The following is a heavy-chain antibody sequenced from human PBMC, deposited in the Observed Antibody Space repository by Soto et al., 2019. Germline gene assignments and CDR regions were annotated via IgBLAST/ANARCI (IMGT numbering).Heavy chain of an antibody. Sequence: SETLSLTCAIYGGSFSGYYRSWIRQPPGKGLEWIGEINHSGSTNYNPCLKSRVTISVDTSKNQFSLKLSSVTAADTAVYYCARLGHSSPPGEWFDPWGQGTLVTVSS. CDR1: GGSFSGYY. CDR2: INHSGST. V-gene: IGHV4-34*01. D-gene: IGHD6-13*01. J-gene: IGHJ5*02. CDR3: ARLGHSSPPGEWFDP.